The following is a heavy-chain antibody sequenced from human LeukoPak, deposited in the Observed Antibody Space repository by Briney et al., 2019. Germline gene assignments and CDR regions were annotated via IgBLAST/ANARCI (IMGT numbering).Heavy chain of an antibody. Sequence: GGSLRLSCAASGFTFSSYWMSWVRQAPGKGLEWVANIKQDGSEKYYVDSVKGRFTISRDNAKNSLYLQMNSLRAEDTAVYYCARDQDSSDPLPGGGDYWGQGALVTVSS. CDR1: GFTFSSYW. V-gene: IGHV3-7*01. CDR3: ARDQDSSDPLPGGGDY. J-gene: IGHJ4*02. CDR2: IKQDGSEK. D-gene: IGHD3-22*01.